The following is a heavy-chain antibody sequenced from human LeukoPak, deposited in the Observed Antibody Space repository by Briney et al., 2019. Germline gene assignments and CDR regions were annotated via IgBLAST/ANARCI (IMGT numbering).Heavy chain of an antibody. J-gene: IGHJ4*02. V-gene: IGHV3-30*18. Sequence: PGGSLRLSCAASGFTFSSYWMHWVRQAPGKGLEWVAVVSSDGGTKYYADSVKGRFTISRDNSRNTMYLQMDSLRAEDTAVYYCAKEHDSGGYGANFDYWGQGTLVTVSS. CDR3: AKEHDSGGYGANFDY. D-gene: IGHD3-10*01. CDR2: VSSDGGTK. CDR1: GFTFSSYW.